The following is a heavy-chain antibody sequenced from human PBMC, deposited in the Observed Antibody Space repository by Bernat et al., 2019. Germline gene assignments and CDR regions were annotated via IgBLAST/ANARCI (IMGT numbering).Heavy chain of an antibody. J-gene: IGHJ6*02. CDR1: GFTFSSYS. Sequence: EVQLVESGGGLVQPGGSLRLSCAASGFTFSSYSMNWVRQAPGKGLEWVSYISSSSSTIYSADSVKGRFTISRDNAKNSLYLQMNSLRAEDTAVYYCARDLVVVVPAQASLRYYYYYGMDVWGQWTTVTVSS. CDR2: ISSSSSTI. V-gene: IGHV3-48*01. CDR3: ARDLVVVVPAQASLRYYYYYGMDV. D-gene: IGHD2-2*01.